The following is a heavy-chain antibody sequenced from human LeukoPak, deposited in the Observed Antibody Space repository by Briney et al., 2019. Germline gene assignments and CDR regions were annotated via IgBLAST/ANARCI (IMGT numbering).Heavy chain of an antibody. D-gene: IGHD4/OR15-4a*01. CDR2: IYSDNT. J-gene: IGHJ4*02. Sequence: GGSLRLSCAASGFTFSHYELNWVRQAPGKGLEWVSFIYSDNTHYSDSVKGRFTISRDNSKNTLYLQMNSLRAEDTAVYYCARRAGAYSHPYDYWGQGTLVTVSS. V-gene: IGHV3-53*01. CDR1: GFTFSHYE. CDR3: ARRAGAYSHPYDY.